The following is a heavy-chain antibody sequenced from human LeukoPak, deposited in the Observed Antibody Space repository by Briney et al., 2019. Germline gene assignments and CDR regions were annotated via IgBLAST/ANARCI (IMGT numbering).Heavy chain of an antibody. CDR2: INHSGST. Sequence: SETLSLTCAVYGGSFSGYYWSWIRQPPGKGLEWIGEINHSGSTNYNPSLKSRVTISVDTSKNQFSLKLSSVTAADTAVYYCADGRGYSYGTGSYFDYWGQGTLVTVSS. CDR3: ADGRGYSYGTGSYFDY. CDR1: GGSFSGYY. D-gene: IGHD5-18*01. V-gene: IGHV4-34*01. J-gene: IGHJ4*02.